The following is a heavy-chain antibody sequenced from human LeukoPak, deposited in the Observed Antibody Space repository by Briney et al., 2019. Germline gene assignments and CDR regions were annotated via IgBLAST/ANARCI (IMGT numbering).Heavy chain of an antibody. V-gene: IGHV3-23*01. CDR1: GFTFSSYA. Sequence: GGSLRLSCAASGFTFSSYAMSWVRQAPGKGLEWVSAISGSGGSTYYADSVKGRFTISRDNSKNTLYLQMNSLRAEDTAVYYCARDSAGTWGFESLRGYSSPDYWGQGTLVTVSS. J-gene: IGHJ4*02. CDR2: ISGSGGST. D-gene: IGHD5-18*01. CDR3: ARDSAGTWGFESLRGYSSPDY.